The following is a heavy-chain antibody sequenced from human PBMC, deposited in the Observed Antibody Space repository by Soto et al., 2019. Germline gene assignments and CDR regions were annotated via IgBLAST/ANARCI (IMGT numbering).Heavy chain of an antibody. J-gene: IGHJ5*02. Sequence: PGGSLRLSCAASGFTFSSYAMSWVRQPPGKGLEWVSVISGSGGATHYADSVKGRFTISRDNSKNTLYVQMNSLRVEDTAVYYCAKGPTSVTTRWFDPWGQGTLVTVS. CDR2: ISGSGGAT. CDR1: GFTFSSYA. CDR3: AKGPTSVTTRWFDP. D-gene: IGHD4-17*01. V-gene: IGHV3-23*01.